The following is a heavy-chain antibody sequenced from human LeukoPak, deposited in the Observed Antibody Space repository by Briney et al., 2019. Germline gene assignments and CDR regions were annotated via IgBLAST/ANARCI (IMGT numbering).Heavy chain of an antibody. J-gene: IGHJ4*02. CDR1: AGSINTYF. CDR3: ARGTELTRASGHYSFDY. Sequence: SETLSLTCAVSAGSINTYFWTWVRQPAGKGLEWIGRISGSGTAFYNPSLESRVTISLDTANYQLFLRMTSVSAADTAVYYCARGTELTRASGHYSFDYWGQGTLVSVSS. D-gene: IGHD4-11*01. CDR2: ISGSGTA. V-gene: IGHV4-4*07.